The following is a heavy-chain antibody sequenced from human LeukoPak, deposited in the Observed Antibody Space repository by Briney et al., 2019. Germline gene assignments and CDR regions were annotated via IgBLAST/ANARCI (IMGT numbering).Heavy chain of an antibody. J-gene: IGHJ4*02. CDR1: GFAFSSFT. CDR3: ARELAY. V-gene: IGHV3-48*01. Sequence: PGGSLRLSCVASGFAFSSFTMNWVRQAPGKGLEWVSYISGSSSTIYYADPVKGRFTISRDNAKNSLFLQMNSLRAEDTAVYYCARELAYWGQGTLVTVSS. CDR2: ISGSSSTI. D-gene: IGHD6-6*01.